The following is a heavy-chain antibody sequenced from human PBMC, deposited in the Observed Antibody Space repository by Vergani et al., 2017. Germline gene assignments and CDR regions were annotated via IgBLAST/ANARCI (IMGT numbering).Heavy chain of an antibody. J-gene: IGHJ3*02. CDR2: ISGSGGST. D-gene: IGHD2-2*01. CDR1: GFTFSSYA. CDR3: AKADCSSTSCSDAFDI. Sequence: EVQLLESGGGLVQPGGSLRLSCAASGFTFSSYAMSWVRQAPGKGLEWVSAISGSGGSTYYADYVKGRFTIARDNSKNTLYLQMNSLRAEDTAVYYCAKADCSSTSCSDAFDIWGQGTMVTVSS. V-gene: IGHV3-23*01.